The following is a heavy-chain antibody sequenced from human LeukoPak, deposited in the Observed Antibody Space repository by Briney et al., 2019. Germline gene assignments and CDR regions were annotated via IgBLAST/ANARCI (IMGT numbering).Heavy chain of an antibody. Sequence: GGSLRLSCAASGFTFSSYAMHWVRQAPGKGLEWVAVISYDGSNKYYADSVKGRFTISRDNSKNTLYLQMNSLRAEDTAVYYCARAPQAAAGPRTLFDYWGREPWSPSPQ. CDR3: ARAPQAAAGPRTLFDY. CDR2: ISYDGSNK. J-gene: IGHJ4*02. V-gene: IGHV3-30-3*01. CDR1: GFTFSSYA. D-gene: IGHD6-13*01.